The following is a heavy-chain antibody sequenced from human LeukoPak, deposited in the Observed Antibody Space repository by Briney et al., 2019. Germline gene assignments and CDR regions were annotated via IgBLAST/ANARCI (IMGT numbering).Heavy chain of an antibody. J-gene: IGHJ5*02. V-gene: IGHV3-43*01. CDR1: GFTFDDYT. CDR2: ISWDGGST. Sequence: GGSLRLSCAASGFTFDDYTMHWVRQAPGKCLEWVSLISWDGGSTYYADSVKGRFTISRDNSKNTLYLQMNSLRAEDTAVYYCAKDSAALRFDPWGQGTLVTVSS. CDR3: AKDSAALRFDP. D-gene: IGHD2-15*01.